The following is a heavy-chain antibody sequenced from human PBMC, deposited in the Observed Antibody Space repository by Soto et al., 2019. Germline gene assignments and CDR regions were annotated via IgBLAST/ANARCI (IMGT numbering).Heavy chain of an antibody. CDR2: IYYSGST. V-gene: IGHV4-59*08. Sequence: SETLSLTCTVSGGSISSYYWSWIRQPPGKGLEWIGYIYYSGSTNYNPSLKSRVTISVDTAKNQFSLKLSSVTAADTAVYYCAGQRTPGAFDIWGQGTMGTVSS. D-gene: IGHD3-10*01. J-gene: IGHJ3*02. CDR3: AGQRTPGAFDI. CDR1: GGSISSYY.